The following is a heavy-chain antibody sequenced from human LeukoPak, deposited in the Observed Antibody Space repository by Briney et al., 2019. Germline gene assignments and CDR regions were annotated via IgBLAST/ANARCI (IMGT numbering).Heavy chain of an antibody. V-gene: IGHV3-7*01. J-gene: IGHJ4*02. D-gene: IGHD3-22*01. CDR3: ARDRRLLRFFDY. CDR1: GFTFDDYA. Sequence: QTGGSLRLSCAVSGFTFDDYAMHWVRHVPGKGLEWVANIKQDGSEKYYVDSVKGRFTISRDNAKNSLYLQMNSLRAEDTAVYYCARDRRLLRFFDYWGQGTLVTVSS. CDR2: IKQDGSEK.